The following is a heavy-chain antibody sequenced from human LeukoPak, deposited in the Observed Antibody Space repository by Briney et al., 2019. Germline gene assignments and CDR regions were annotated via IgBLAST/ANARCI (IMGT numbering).Heavy chain of an antibody. V-gene: IGHV3-23*01. J-gene: IGHJ4*02. D-gene: IGHD1-26*01. CDR1: GITFSSYA. Sequence: PGGSLRLSCAASGITFSSYAMTWVRQAPGKGLEWVAAISGSGDDTYYADSVKGRFTISRDNSKNTLYLQMNSLRVEDTAVYYCAKERFGSGSYQTDYWGQGTLVTVSS. CDR2: ISGSGDDT. CDR3: AKERFGSGSYQTDY.